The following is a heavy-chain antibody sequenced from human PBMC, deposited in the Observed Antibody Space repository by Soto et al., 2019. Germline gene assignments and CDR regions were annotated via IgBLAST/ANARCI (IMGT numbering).Heavy chain of an antibody. CDR2: ISYDGSNI. V-gene: IGHV3-30*14. Sequence: QAQLVESGGCVVQPGRSLRLSCAASGFTFSTYAMHWVRQAPGKGLEWVAVISYDGSNIYYADSVKGRFTISRDNSKNTLYLQMDSLRPDDTAVYYCAGSKMERRRYGMDVWGQGTTVTVSS. J-gene: IGHJ6*02. CDR3: AGSKMERRRYGMDV. CDR1: GFTFSTYA. D-gene: IGHD1-1*01.